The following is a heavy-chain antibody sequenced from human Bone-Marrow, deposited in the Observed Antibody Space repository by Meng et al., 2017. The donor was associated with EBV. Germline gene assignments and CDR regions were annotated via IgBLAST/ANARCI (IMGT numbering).Heavy chain of an antibody. CDR1: GGSFSGYY. CDR3: ARSTAVAAPPITMIPTTGWFDP. J-gene: IGHJ5*02. Sequence: GPRQRVGPGRLQPSETMSLTGAGHGGSFSGYYWSWIRQPPGKGLEWIGEINHSGSTNYNPSLTSRVTISVDTSKNQFSLKLSSVTAADTAVYYCARSTAVAAPPITMIPTTGWFDPWGQGTLVTVSS. V-gene: IGHV4-34*01. D-gene: IGHD3-22*01. CDR2: INHSGST.